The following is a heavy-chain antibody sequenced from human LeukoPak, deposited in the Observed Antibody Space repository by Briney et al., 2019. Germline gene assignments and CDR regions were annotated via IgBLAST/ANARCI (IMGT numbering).Heavy chain of an antibody. J-gene: IGHJ6*03. V-gene: IGHV3-9*01. CDR3: AKGGGFRYYYYYMDV. D-gene: IGHD6-25*01. Sequence: QPGRSLRLSCAASGFTFDDYGMHWVRPTPGKGLEWVSGISWNSAYIGYAESVKGRFTISRDNAKNSLYLQMNSLRTEDTALYFCAKGGGFRYYYYYMDVWGKGTTVTISS. CDR1: GFTFDDYG. CDR2: ISWNSAYI.